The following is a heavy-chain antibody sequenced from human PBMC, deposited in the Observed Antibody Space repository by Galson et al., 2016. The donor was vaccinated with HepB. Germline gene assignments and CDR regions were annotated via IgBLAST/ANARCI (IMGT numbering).Heavy chain of an antibody. J-gene: IGHJ6*02. D-gene: IGHD6-19*01. Sequence: SVKVSCKASGGTFSSYAFSWVRQAPGQGLEWMGRIVPILGMSNYAQKFQGRVTITADKSTSTVYMELSSLRSEDTTVYYCARDAVAVAGMYHFYYYGMDVWGHGTTVTVSS. CDR2: IVPILGMS. CDR3: ARDAVAVAGMYHFYYYGMDV. V-gene: IGHV1-69*04. CDR1: GGTFSSYA.